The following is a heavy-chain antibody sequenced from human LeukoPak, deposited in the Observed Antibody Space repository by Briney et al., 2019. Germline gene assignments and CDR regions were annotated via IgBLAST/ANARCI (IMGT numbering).Heavy chain of an antibody. Sequence: GASVKVPCKASGYTFTGYYMHWVRQAPGQGLEWMGWINPNSGGTNYAQKFQGRVTMTRDTSISTAYMELSRLRSDDTAVYYCARAVDYYDSSGLVEYWGQGTLVTVSS. CDR3: ARAVDYYDSSGLVEY. CDR1: GYTFTGYY. V-gene: IGHV1-2*02. CDR2: INPNSGGT. J-gene: IGHJ4*02. D-gene: IGHD3-22*01.